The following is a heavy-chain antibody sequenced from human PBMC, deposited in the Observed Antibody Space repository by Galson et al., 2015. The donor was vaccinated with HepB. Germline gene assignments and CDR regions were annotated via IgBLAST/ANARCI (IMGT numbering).Heavy chain of an antibody. CDR1: GYTFNNYA. D-gene: IGHD6-13*01. CDR2: INTKTGNP. V-gene: IGHV7-4-1*02. CDR3: ARDRYSSSWTRTLDY. J-gene: IGHJ4*02. Sequence: SVKVSCKASGYTFNNYAMNWVRQAPGQGLEWMGWINTKTGNPTYAQGFTGRFVFSLDTSVSTAYLQITSLKAEDTAVYSCARDRYSSSWTRTLDYWGQGTLVTVSS.